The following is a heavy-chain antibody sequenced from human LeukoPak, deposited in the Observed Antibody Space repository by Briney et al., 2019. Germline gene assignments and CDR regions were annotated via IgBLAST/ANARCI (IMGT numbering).Heavy chain of an antibody. CDR1: GFTFSSYA. D-gene: IGHD2-2*01. CDR3: AKSLMYCSSTSCYAVDY. J-gene: IGHJ4*02. Sequence: GGCLRLSCAASGFTFSSYAMSWVRQAPGEGLEWVSAISGSGGTTYYAHSVKGRFTISRDNSKNTLYLQMNSLRAEDTAVYYCAKSLMYCSSTSCYAVDYWGQGTLVTVSS. CDR2: ISGSGGTT. V-gene: IGHV3-23*01.